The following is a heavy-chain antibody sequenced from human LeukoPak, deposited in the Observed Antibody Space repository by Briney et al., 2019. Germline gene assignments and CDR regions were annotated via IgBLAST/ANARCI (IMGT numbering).Heavy chain of an antibody. CDR2: IYTSGSM. V-gene: IGHV4-4*09. D-gene: IGHD6-6*01. J-gene: IGHJ6*03. CDR3: ARRGGLVARHNYYYYMDV. CDR1: GGAIRTYD. Sequence: SETLSLTCIVSGGAIRTYDWSWIRQFPGKGLEWMGDIYTSGSMNYNPSLKSRVNISVDTSKNQFSLKLSSVTAADTAVYSCARRGGLVARHNYYYYMDVWGKGTTVTVSS.